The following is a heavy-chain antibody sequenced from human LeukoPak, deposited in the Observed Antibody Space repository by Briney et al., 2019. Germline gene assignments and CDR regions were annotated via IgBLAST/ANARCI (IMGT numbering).Heavy chain of an antibody. Sequence: QAGGSLRLSCAASGFTFSGSAMHWVRQASGKGLEWVGRIRSKANSYATAYAASVKGRFTISRDDSKNTAYLQMNSLKTEDMAVYYCTSTQYYYDSVRAFDIWGQGTMVTVSS. D-gene: IGHD3-22*01. CDR3: TSTQYYYDSVRAFDI. CDR1: GFTFSGSA. CDR2: IRSKANSYAT. J-gene: IGHJ3*02. V-gene: IGHV3-73*01.